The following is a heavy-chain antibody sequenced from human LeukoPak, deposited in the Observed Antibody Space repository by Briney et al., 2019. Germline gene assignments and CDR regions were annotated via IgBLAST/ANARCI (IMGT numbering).Heavy chain of an antibody. CDR1: GFTFSSYS. CDR2: ISSSSSYI. V-gene: IGHV3-21*01. J-gene: IGHJ6*02. Sequence: GGSLRLSCAASGFTFSSYSMNWVRQAPGKGLEWVSSISSSSSYIYYADSVKGRFTISRDNAKNSLYLQVNSLRAEDTAVYYCARDRLTGIAAAGTREYYYYGMDVWGQGTTVTVSS. D-gene: IGHD6-13*01. CDR3: ARDRLTGIAAAGTREYYYYGMDV.